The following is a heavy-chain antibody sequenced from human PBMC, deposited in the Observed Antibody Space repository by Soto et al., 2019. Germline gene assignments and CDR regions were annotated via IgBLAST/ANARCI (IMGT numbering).Heavy chain of an antibody. J-gene: IGHJ4*02. CDR3: ASRTIFGVGLDPY. Sequence: GSLRLSCAASGFTFSSYSMNWVRQAPGKGLEWVSSISSSSSYIYYADSAKGRFTISRDNAKNSLYLQMNSLRAEDTAVYYCASRTIFGVGLDPYWGQGTLVTVSS. D-gene: IGHD3-3*01. CDR1: GFTFSSYS. V-gene: IGHV3-21*01. CDR2: ISSSSSYI.